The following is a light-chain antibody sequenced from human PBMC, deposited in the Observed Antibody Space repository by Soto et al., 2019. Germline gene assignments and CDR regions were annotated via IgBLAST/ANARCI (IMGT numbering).Light chain of an antibody. J-gene: IGLJ1*01. CDR3: SSYAGSSNV. CDR2: EVN. CDR1: SSDGGGYNY. V-gene: IGLV2-8*01. Sequence: QSALAQPLSASGSPGQSVAISCTGTSSDGGGYNYVSWYQQHPRKAPKLMIYEVNKRPSGVPDRFSGSKSGNTASLTVSGLQAEDQDPSYFSSYAGSSNVFGTATKVTV.